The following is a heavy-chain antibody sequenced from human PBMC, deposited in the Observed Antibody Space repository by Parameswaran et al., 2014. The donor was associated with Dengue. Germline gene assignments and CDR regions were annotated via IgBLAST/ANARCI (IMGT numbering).Heavy chain of an antibody. J-gene: IGHJ4*02. V-gene: IGHV3-30*18. D-gene: IGHD1-26*01. CDR3: AKELGATFGLTRGNFDY. Sequence: WIHQPPGKGLEWVAVISYDGSNKYYADSVKGRFTISRDNSKNTLYLQMNSLRAEDTAVYYCAKELGATFGLTRGNFDYWGQGTLVTVSS. CDR2: ISYDGSNK.